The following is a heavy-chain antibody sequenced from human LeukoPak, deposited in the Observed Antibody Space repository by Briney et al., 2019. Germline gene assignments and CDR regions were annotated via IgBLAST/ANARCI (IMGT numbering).Heavy chain of an antibody. CDR1: GYTFTGYY. J-gene: IGHJ4*02. CDR2: INPNSGGT. CDR3: ARAPLSLHSSSWYRKRISPPHFDY. D-gene: IGHD6-13*01. Sequence: GASVKVSCKASGYTFTGYYMHWGRQGPGQGLEWMGWINPNSGGTNYAQKFQGRVTMTRDTSISTAYMELSRLRSDDTAVYYCARAPLSLHSSSWYRKRISPPHFDYWGQGTLVTVSS. V-gene: IGHV1-2*02.